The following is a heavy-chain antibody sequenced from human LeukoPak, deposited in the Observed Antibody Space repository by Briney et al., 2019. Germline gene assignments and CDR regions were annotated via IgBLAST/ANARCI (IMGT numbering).Heavy chain of an antibody. CDR3: ARAGRRLLFLDS. D-gene: IGHD6-6*01. Sequence: GGSLRLSCVASGFTFTSYWMSWVRQAPGKGLEWVSYISGSGSTIYYGDSVKGRFTISRDDAKKSVYLQMNSLRAEDTAVYYCARAGRRLLFLDSWGLGTLVTVSS. CDR2: ISGSGSTI. CDR1: GFTFTSYW. V-gene: IGHV3-48*04. J-gene: IGHJ4*02.